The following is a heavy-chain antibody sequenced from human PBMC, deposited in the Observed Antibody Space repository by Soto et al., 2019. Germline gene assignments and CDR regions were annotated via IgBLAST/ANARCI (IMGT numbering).Heavy chain of an antibody. CDR3: ARAGGIQVWSEIDY. J-gene: IGHJ4*02. Sequence: SETLSLTCTVSGGSFTSGDYYWSWIRQPPGKGLEWIGYIYNSGSAYYNPSLKSRVTISVDTSKNQFSLKLNSITAADTAVYCCARAGGIQVWSEIDYWGQGILVTVSS. CDR2: IYNSGSA. V-gene: IGHV4-30-4*01. D-gene: IGHD5-18*01. CDR1: GGSFTSGDYY.